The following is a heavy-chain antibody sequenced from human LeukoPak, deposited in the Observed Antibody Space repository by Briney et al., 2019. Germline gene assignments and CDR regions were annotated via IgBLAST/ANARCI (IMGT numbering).Heavy chain of an antibody. CDR1: GYTFTSYG. CDR3: ARDGEMATFSYFDY. Sequence: ASVKVSCKASGYTFTSYGISWVRQAPGQGLEWMGWINPNSGGTNYAQKFQGRVTMTRDTSISTAHMELSRLRSDDTAVYYCARDGEMATFSYFDYWGQGTLVTVSS. D-gene: IGHD5-24*01. J-gene: IGHJ4*02. CDR2: INPNSGGT. V-gene: IGHV1-2*02.